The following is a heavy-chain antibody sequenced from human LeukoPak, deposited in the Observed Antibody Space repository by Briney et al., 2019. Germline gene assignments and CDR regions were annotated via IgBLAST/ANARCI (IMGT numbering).Heavy chain of an antibody. V-gene: IGHV1-24*01. J-gene: IGHJ4*02. Sequence: ASVKVSCKVSGYTLTELSMHWVRQAPGKGLEWMGGFDPVDGETIYAQKFQGRVTMTEDTSTDTAYMELSSLRSEDTAVYYCATVGRLRLKFDYWGQGTLVTVSS. CDR3: ATVGRLRLKFDY. CDR1: GYTLTELS. CDR2: FDPVDGET. D-gene: IGHD5-12*01.